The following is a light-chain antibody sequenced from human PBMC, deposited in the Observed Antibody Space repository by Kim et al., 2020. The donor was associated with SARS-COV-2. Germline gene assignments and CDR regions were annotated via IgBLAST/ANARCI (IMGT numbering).Light chain of an antibody. CDR3: NSRDSNDNVV. J-gene: IGLJ2*01. CDR1: SLRSYY. V-gene: IGLV3-19*01. CDR2: GKN. Sequence: SSELTQDPAVSVALGQTVRITCQGDSLRSYYATWXQQKPGQAPILVIYGKNNRPSGIPDRFSGSSSGNTASLTITGAQAEDEADYYCNSRDSNDNVVFGG.